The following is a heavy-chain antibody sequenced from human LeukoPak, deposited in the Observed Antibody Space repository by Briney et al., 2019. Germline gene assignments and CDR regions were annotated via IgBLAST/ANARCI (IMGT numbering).Heavy chain of an antibody. CDR1: GGSISSYY. CDR2: IYYSGST. D-gene: IGHD2-15*01. CDR3: ARETSESQPSSVV. V-gene: IGHV4-59*01. Sequence: PSETLSLTCTVSGGSISSYYWSWIRQPPGKGLEWIGYIYYSGSTNYNPSLKSRVTISVDTSKNQFSLKLSSVTAADTAVYYCARETSESQPSSVVWGQGTLVTVSS. J-gene: IGHJ4*02.